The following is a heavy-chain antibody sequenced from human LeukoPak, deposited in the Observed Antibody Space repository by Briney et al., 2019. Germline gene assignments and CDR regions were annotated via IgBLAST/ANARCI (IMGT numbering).Heavy chain of an antibody. J-gene: IGHJ4*02. Sequence: GSLRLSCAAPGFTFSSYSMNWVRQAPGKGLEWVSSISSSSSYICYAYSVKGRFAIFRDNAKNSLYLQMKSLRAEDTAVYYCARDAPGEPIVVLPAAMAHWGQGTLVTVSS. CDR3: ARDAPGEPIVVLPAAMAH. V-gene: IGHV3-21*01. CDR1: GFTFSSYS. CDR2: ISSSSSYI. D-gene: IGHD2-2*01.